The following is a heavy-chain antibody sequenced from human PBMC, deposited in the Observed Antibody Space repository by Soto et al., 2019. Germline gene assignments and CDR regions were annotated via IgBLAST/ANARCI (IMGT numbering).Heavy chain of an antibody. CDR2: IYYSGST. CDR3: ARVYCSGGSCYHLDY. V-gene: IGHV4-39*07. D-gene: IGHD2-15*01. J-gene: IGHJ4*02. CDR1: GYSIISSGYY. Sequence: SETLSLTCSLSGYSIISSGYYWDWIRQPPGKGLEWIGYIYYSGSTSYNPSLKSRVTISVDSSKIQFSLKLTSVTAEDTAVYYCARVYCSGGSCYHLDYWGQGTLVTVSS.